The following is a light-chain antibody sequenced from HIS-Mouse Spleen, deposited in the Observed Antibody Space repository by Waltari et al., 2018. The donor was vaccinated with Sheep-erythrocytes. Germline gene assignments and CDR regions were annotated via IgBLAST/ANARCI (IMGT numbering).Light chain of an antibody. CDR2: DVS. V-gene: IGLV2-11*01. CDR3: CSYAGSYNHV. J-gene: IGLJ1*01. CDR1: SSDVGGYNY. Sequence: QSALTQPRLVSGSPGQSVTISCTGTSSDVGGYNYVPWYQQHPGKAPKLMIYDVSKRPSGVPDRFSGSKSGNTASLTISGLQAEDEADYYCCSYAGSYNHVFATGTKVTVL.